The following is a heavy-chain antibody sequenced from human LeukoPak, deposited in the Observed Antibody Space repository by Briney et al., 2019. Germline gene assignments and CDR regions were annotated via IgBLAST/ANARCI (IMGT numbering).Heavy chain of an antibody. D-gene: IGHD3-10*01. Sequence: GGSLRLSCAASGFTFSDHYMDWVRQAPGKGLEWVGRTRNKANSYTTEYAASVKGRFTISRDDSKNSLYLQMNSLRAEDTAVYYCAKGYGSGSYFVYYYYMDVWGKGTTVTVSS. CDR3: AKGYGSGSYFVYYYYMDV. J-gene: IGHJ6*03. V-gene: IGHV3-72*01. CDR2: TRNKANSYTT. CDR1: GFTFSDHY.